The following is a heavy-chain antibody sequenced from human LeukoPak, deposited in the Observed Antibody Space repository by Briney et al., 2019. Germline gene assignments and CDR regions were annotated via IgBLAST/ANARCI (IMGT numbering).Heavy chain of an antibody. D-gene: IGHD2-15*01. CDR2: MNPNSGNT. V-gene: IGHV1-8*01. CDR3: ARGWCSGGSCYGDFDY. CDR1: GYTFTSYD. Sequence: ASVKVSCKASGYTFTSYDINWVRQATGQGLEWMGWMNPNSGNTGYAQKFQGRVTMTRNTSISTAYMELSSLRSEGTAVYYCARGWCSGGSCYGDFDYWGQGTLVTVSS. J-gene: IGHJ4*02.